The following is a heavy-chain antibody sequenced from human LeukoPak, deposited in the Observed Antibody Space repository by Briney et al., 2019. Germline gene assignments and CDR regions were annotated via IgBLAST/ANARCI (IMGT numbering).Heavy chain of an antibody. CDR3: WASYGDYDRAFDI. Sequence: GASVKASCKASGYTFTSYGISWVRQAPGQGLEWMGWISAYNGNTNYAQKLQGRVTMTTDTSTSTAYMELRSLRSDDTAVYYCWASYGDYDRAFDIWGQGTMVTVSS. D-gene: IGHD4-17*01. V-gene: IGHV1-18*01. J-gene: IGHJ3*02. CDR1: GYTFTSYG. CDR2: ISAYNGNT.